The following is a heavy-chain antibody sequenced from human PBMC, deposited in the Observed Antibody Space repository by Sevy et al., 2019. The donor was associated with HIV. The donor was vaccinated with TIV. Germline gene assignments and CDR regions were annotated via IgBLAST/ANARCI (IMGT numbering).Heavy chain of an antibody. CDR1: GFTLSPYS. Sequence: GGSLRLSCAASGFTLSPYSMEWVRQAPGKGLEWVSHISSSSNIINYADSVKGRFTVSRDNAKNSLYLRMDSLRDEDTAVYYCARDAMRVGNSNYYYGMDVWGQGTTVTVSS. V-gene: IGHV3-48*02. J-gene: IGHJ6*02. CDR3: ARDAMRVGNSNYYYGMDV. D-gene: IGHD2-2*01. CDR2: ISSSSNII.